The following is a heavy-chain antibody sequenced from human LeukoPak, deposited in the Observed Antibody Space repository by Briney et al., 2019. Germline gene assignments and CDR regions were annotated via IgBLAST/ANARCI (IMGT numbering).Heavy chain of an antibody. J-gene: IGHJ4*02. V-gene: IGHV4-34*01. CDR1: GGSISSYY. CDR2: INHSGST. CDR3: ARGHRY. Sequence: SETLSLTCTVSGGSISSYYWSWIRQPPGKGLEWIGEINHSGSTNYNPSLKSRVTISVDTSKNQFSLKLSSVTAADTAVYHCARGHRYWGQGTLVTVSS.